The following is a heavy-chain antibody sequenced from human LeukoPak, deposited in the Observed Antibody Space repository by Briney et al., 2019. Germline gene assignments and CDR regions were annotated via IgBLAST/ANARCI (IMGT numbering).Heavy chain of an antibody. Sequence: ASVKVSCKASGYTFTSYGISWVRQAPGQGLEWMGWISAYNGNTNYAQKLQGRVTITADKSTSTAYMELSSLRSEDTAVYYCASGLRYFDWLSQYVYYMDVWGKGTTVTVSS. D-gene: IGHD3-9*01. CDR1: GYTFTSYG. CDR2: ISAYNGNT. J-gene: IGHJ6*03. V-gene: IGHV1-18*01. CDR3: ASGLRYFDWLSQYVYYMDV.